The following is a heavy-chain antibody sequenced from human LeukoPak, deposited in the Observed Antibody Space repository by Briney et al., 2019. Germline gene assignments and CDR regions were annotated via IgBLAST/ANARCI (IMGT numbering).Heavy chain of an antibody. V-gene: IGHV1-69*01. CDR3: ARRSDSSGYPYYFDY. J-gene: IGHJ4*02. CDR1: GGTFSSYA. Sequence: SVKASCKASGGTFSSYAISWVRRAPGQGLEWMGGIIPIFGTANYAQKFQGRVTITADESTSTAYMELSSLRSEDTAVYYCARRSDSSGYPYYFDYWGQGTLVTVSS. D-gene: IGHD3-22*01. CDR2: IIPIFGTA.